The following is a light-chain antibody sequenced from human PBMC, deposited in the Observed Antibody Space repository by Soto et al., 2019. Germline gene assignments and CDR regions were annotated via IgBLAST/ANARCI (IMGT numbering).Light chain of an antibody. CDR3: QQYNSYPWT. J-gene: IGKJ1*01. Sequence: DIQMTPSPSTLSASVGDRLPITCRASQSISSWLAWYQQKPGKAPKLLIYDASSLESGVPSRFSGSGSGTEFTLTISSLQPDDFATYYCQQYNSYPWTFGQGTKVDIK. CDR2: DAS. V-gene: IGKV1-5*01. CDR1: QSISSW.